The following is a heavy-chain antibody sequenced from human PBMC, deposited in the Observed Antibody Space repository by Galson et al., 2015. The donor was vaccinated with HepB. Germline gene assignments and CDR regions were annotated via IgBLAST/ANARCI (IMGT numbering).Heavy chain of an antibody. Sequence: SLRLSCAASGFAFTSYGIHWVRQAPGKGLEWVAVISYDGMKKYYSDSVKGRFTISRDDSKNTLYLRMSSLRPEDTAIYYCARDGPTIIWAEENHYGFDLWGQGTTVTVSS. D-gene: IGHD3-9*01. V-gene: IGHV3-30*03. CDR2: ISYDGMKK. J-gene: IGHJ6*02. CDR1: GFAFTSYG. CDR3: ARDGPTIIWAEENHYGFDL.